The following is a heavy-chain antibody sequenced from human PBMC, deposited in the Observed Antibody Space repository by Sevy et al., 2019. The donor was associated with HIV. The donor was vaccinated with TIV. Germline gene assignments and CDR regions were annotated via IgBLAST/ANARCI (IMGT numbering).Heavy chain of an antibody. CDR1: GYSFTSYW. D-gene: IGHD4-17*01. J-gene: IGHJ4*02. V-gene: IGHV5-51*01. CDR3: AGPVTHAGHFDY. CDR2: NYHGDSDT. Sequence: GESLKISCKGSGYSFTSYWIGWVRQMPGKGLEWMGINYHGDSDTRYSPSFQGQVTISADKSISTAYLQWSSLKASDTDMYYCAGPVTHAGHFDYWGQGTLVTVSS.